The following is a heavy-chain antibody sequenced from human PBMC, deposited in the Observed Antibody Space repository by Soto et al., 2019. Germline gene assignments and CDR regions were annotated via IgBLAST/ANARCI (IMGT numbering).Heavy chain of an antibody. CDR2: IDGNGINK. CDR3: AKDFEFFAN. D-gene: IGHD3-9*01. CDR1: GFTFGGHS. Sequence: EVQLLQSGGGLVQPGGSVSLSCAGSGFTFGGHSMTWVRQAPGKGLEWVSAIDGNGINKYYADSVKGRFTISRDNSKSTLFLRMNSLGPEDTAVYFCAKDFEFFANWGQGTLATVSS. V-gene: IGHV3-23*01. J-gene: IGHJ4*02.